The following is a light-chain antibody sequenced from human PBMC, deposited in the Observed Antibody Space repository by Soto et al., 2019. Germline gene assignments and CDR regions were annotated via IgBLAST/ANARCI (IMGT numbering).Light chain of an antibody. V-gene: IGLV8-61*01. CDR1: SGSVSANYY. Sequence: QSVVTQEASLSVSPGTKDTLTCGLSSGSVSANYYPSWYQQTPGQAPRTLIYNTNTRSSGVPDRFSGSILGNKAALTITGAQADDESDYYCVLYMGSGIWVFGGGTKLTVL. CDR2: NTN. J-gene: IGLJ3*02. CDR3: VLYMGSGIWV.